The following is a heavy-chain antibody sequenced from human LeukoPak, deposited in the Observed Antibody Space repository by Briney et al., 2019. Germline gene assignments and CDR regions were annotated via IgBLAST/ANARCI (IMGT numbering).Heavy chain of an antibody. J-gene: IGHJ6*02. CDR2: IYYTGST. CDR1: GGSISSYY. CDR3: ASEFGDYAGMDV. Sequence: SETLSLTCTVSGGSISSYYWSWIRQPPGKGLEWIGYIYYTGSTSYNPSLKSRVTISIDTSKNQFSLKLSSVTAADTAVYYCASEFGDYAGMDVWGQGTTVTVSS. D-gene: IGHD3-16*01. V-gene: IGHV4-59*01.